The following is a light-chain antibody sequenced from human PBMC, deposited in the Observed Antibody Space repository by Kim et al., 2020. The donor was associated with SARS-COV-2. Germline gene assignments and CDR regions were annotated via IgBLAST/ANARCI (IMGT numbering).Light chain of an antibody. CDR1: QSVLYSSDNKNY. CDR3: QQYYSATPRT. V-gene: IGKV4-1*01. Sequence: DIVMTQSPDSLAVSLGERATINCKSSQSVLYSSDNKNYLAWYQQKPGQPPKLLIYWASTRESGVPDRFSGSGSGTDFTLTISSLQAEDVAVYYCQQYYSATPRTFGQGTKVDIK. J-gene: IGKJ1*01. CDR2: WAS.